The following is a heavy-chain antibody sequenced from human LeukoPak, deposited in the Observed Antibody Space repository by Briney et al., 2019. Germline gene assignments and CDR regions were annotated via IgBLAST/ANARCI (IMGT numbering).Heavy chain of an antibody. CDR3: ARGSAIAAAGTYYYYGMDV. D-gene: IGHD6-13*01. CDR1: GGTFSSYA. CDR2: IIPIFGTA. V-gene: IGHV1-69*13. J-gene: IGHJ6*02. Sequence: ASVKVSCKASGGTFSSYAISWVRQAPGQGLEWMGGIIPIFGTANYAQKFQGRVTITADESTSTACMELSSLRSEDTAVYYCARGSAIAAAGTYYYYGMDVWGQGTTVTVSS.